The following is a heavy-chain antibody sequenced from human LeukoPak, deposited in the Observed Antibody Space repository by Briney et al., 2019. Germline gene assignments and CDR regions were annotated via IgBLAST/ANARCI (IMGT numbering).Heavy chain of an antibody. V-gene: IGHV1-18*01. J-gene: IGHJ6*02. CDR2: ISTYNGNT. Sequence: ASVKVSCKASGYTFTSYGISWVRQAPGQGLEWMGWISTYNGNTKYAQKLQGWVTMTTDTSTSSACMELKSLTSDDTAVYYCAREAPFGVVQSRYGMDVWGQGTTVTVSS. CDR3: AREAPFGVVQSRYGMDV. D-gene: IGHD3-3*01. CDR1: GYTFTSYG.